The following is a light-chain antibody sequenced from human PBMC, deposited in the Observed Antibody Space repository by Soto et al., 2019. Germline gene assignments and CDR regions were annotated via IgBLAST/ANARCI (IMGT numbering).Light chain of an antibody. CDR2: SNN. CDR3: ATWDDSLNGLV. CDR1: SSNIGSNT. V-gene: IGLV1-44*01. J-gene: IGLJ2*01. Sequence: QSALTQPPSASGTPGQRVTISCSGSSSNIGSNTVNWYQHLPGTAPKLLIYSNNQRPSGVPDRFSGSKSGTSASLAISGLQSEDEADYYCATWDDSLNGLVFGGGTKVTVL.